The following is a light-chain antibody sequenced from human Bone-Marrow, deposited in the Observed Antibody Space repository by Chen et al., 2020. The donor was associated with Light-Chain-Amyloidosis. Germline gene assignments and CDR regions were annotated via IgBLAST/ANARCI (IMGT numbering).Light chain of an antibody. CDR2: GAS. CDR1: ENITNW. Sequence: IQMTQSPSSVSASVGERVAITCRASENITNWLAWYQQKPGKDPKLLIYGASTLQSGVPARFTGSGSGTDFTLTSSSLQPEDSAIYYCQQAISFPWTFGQATKVEIK. V-gene: IGKV1-12*01. CDR3: QQAISFPWT. J-gene: IGKJ1*01.